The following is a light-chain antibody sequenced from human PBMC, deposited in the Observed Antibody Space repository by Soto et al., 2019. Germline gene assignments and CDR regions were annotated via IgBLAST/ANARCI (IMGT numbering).Light chain of an antibody. Sequence: AIQLTQSPSSLSASVGDRVTITCRASQGISSALAWYQQKPGKAPKLLIYHASNLESGVPSRFSGSGSGTDFTLTISSLQPEDFATYYCQEFNNYPPITFGQGTRLE. J-gene: IGKJ5*01. CDR1: QGISSA. V-gene: IGKV1D-13*01. CDR3: QEFNNYPPIT. CDR2: HAS.